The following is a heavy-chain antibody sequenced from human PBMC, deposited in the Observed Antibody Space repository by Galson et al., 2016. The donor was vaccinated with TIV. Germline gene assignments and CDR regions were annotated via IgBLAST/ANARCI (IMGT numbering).Heavy chain of an antibody. CDR1: GFTFNTYK. D-gene: IGHD3-10*01. CDR3: ARDNRAVLDAFDI. Sequence: SLRLSCAASGFTFNTYKMNWVRQAPGKGLEWVSYISSRGGTTHYADSVKGRFTITRDNAKNSMDLQMNSLRVEDTAIYYCARDNRAVLDAFDIWGQGTVVT. CDR2: ISSRGGTT. V-gene: IGHV3-48*03. J-gene: IGHJ3*02.